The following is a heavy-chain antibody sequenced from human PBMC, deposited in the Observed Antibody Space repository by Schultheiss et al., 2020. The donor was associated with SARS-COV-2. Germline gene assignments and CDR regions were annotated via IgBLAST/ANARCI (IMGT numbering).Heavy chain of an antibody. Sequence: GGSLRLSCAASGFTFSSYEMNWVRQAPGKGLEWVSYISSSGSTIYYADSVKGRFTISRDNAKNSLYLQMNSLRAEDTAVYYCARDQVWIAAAGTLDYWGQGTLVTVSS. D-gene: IGHD6-13*01. J-gene: IGHJ4*02. CDR1: GFTFSSYE. CDR2: ISSSGSTI. V-gene: IGHV3-48*03. CDR3: ARDQVWIAAAGTLDY.